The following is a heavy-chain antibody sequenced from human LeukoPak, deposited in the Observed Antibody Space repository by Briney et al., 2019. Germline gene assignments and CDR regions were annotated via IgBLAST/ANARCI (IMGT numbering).Heavy chain of an antibody. Sequence: SETLSLTCTVSGGSISSDYWGWIRQPPGKGLEWIGYIYYSGSTNYNPSLKSRVTISVDTSKNQFSLRLSSVTAADTAVYYRARDQGVRGVQYWGQGTLVTVSS. CDR2: IYYSGST. J-gene: IGHJ4*02. V-gene: IGHV4-59*01. CDR3: ARDQGVRGVQY. CDR1: GGSISSDY. D-gene: IGHD3-10*01.